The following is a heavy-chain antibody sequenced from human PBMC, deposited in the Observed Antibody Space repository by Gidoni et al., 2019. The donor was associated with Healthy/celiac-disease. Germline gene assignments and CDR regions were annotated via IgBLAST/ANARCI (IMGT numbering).Heavy chain of an antibody. CDR1: GLPFSSYG. Sequence: QVQLVESGGGVVQPGRSLRLSWAASGLPFSSYGMHWVRQAPGKGLEWGAVISYDGSNKYYADSVKGRFTISRDNSKNTLYLQMNSLRAEDTAVYYCAKVPSRSGGWGYFDYWGQGTLVTVSS. D-gene: IGHD6-19*01. V-gene: IGHV3-30*18. CDR3: AKVPSRSGGWGYFDY. J-gene: IGHJ4*02. CDR2: ISYDGSNK.